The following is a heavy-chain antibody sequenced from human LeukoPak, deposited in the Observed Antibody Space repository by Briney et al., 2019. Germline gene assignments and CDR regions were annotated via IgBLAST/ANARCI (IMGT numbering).Heavy chain of an antibody. CDR2: FYDSGDF. D-gene: IGHD1-26*01. J-gene: IGHJ3*02. V-gene: IGHV4-59*08. Sequence: SQTLSLTCTVSGGSISGHHWTWIRQPPGTGLEWIGYFYDSGDFNYNPSLKSRVTIWMDMSNDQFSLTMSSVTAADTAMYYCARLLRPGGRKGDAFDIWGQGTLVTVSS. CDR3: ARLLRPGGRKGDAFDI. CDR1: GGSISGHH.